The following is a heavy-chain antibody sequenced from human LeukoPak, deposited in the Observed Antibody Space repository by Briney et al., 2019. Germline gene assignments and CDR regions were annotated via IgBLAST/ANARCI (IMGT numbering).Heavy chain of an antibody. J-gene: IGHJ4*02. CDR3: AREDYYDSGSNDY. CDR1: GYTFRSSG. V-gene: IGHV1-8*01. D-gene: IGHD3-22*01. Sequence: ASVKVSCKTSGYTFRSSGISWVRQAPGQGLEWMGWMNPNSGNTAYAQKFQGRVTITRNTSISTAYMELSSLRSEDTAVYYCAREDYYDSGSNDYWGQGTLVTVSS. CDR2: MNPNSGNT.